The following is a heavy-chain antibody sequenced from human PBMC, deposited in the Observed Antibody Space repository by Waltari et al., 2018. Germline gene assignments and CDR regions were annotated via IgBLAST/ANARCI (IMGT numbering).Heavy chain of an antibody. CDR3: AGGYYESSGFSFYYFYHMDV. J-gene: IGHJ6*03. V-gene: IGHV1-69*14. Sequence: QVQLVQSGAEVKKPGSSVTVSCTAAGGSFGSYGISRVRQAPGQGLEWMGGIIPTVGTTNYAQKFQGRVTINADKSTSTAYMHLTSLRSEDAAVYYCAGGYYESSGFSFYYFYHMDVWGKGTTVTVSS. CDR1: GGSFGSYG. CDR2: IIPTVGTT. D-gene: IGHD3-22*01.